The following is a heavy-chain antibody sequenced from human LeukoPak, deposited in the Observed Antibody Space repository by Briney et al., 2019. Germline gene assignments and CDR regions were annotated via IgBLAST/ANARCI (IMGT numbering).Heavy chain of an antibody. J-gene: IGHJ4*02. D-gene: IGHD6-19*01. CDR3: ARRIAVSGSGFDY. V-gene: IGHV3-7*04. CDR2: IKQDGSEI. CDR1: GFTFSSNL. Sequence: GGSLRLSCADSGFTFSSNLMSWVRQAPGKGLEWVANIKQDGSEIYYVDSVRGRFTISRDNSKNSLYLQMNSLRAEDTAVYYCARRIAVSGSGFDYWGQGTLVTVSS.